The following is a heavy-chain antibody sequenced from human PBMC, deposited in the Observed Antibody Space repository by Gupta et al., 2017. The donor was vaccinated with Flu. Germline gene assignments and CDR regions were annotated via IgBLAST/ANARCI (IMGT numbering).Heavy chain of an antibody. D-gene: IGHD6-13*01. V-gene: IGHV3-30*03. CDR2: ISYDGTYE. J-gene: IGHJ2*01. CDR1: YG. CDR3: ARDNNPDGTRNWYFDL. Sequence: YGLHWVRQAPGKGLEWVAVISYDGTYEEYRDAVKGRFTVSRENLKKTLYLQMNSLRTEDTSVYHCARDNNPDGTRNWYFDLWGRGTLVSVSS.